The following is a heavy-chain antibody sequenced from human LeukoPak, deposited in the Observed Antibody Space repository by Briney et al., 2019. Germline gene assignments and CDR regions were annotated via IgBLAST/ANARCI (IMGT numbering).Heavy chain of an antibody. V-gene: IGHV3-33*01. CDR1: GFPFSSYG. J-gene: IGHJ3*02. CDR3: ARDRRRDGYKLDAFDI. Sequence: GGSLRLSCAASGFPFSSYGMHWVRQGPGKGLEWVAVIWYDGSNEYYVDSVKGRFTISRDNSKNTLYLQMNSLRAEDTAVYYCARDRRRDGYKLDAFDIWGQGTMVTVSS. CDR2: IWYDGSNE. D-gene: IGHD5-24*01.